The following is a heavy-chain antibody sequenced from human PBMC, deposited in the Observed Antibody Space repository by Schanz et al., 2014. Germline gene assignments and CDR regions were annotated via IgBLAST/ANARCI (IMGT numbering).Heavy chain of an antibody. D-gene: IGHD3-16*01. CDR2: ISGSSSTK. J-gene: IGHJ3*01. V-gene: IGHV3-48*01. CDR1: GITFSGYS. CDR3: ANDYESALSPPRHDAFDV. Sequence: EVQLVESGGGLAQPGGSLRLSCAASGITFSGYSMNWVRQAPGKGLEWVSYISGSSSTKYYADSVKGRFTISRDNGKKSLYRQMNSLRAGQRAVYFCANDYESALSPPRHDAFDVWGQGTVVTVSS.